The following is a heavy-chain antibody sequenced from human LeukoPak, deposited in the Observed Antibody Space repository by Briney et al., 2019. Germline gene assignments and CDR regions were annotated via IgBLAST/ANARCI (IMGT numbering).Heavy chain of an antibody. V-gene: IGHV3-7*03. Sequence: GGSLRLSCAASGFTFSSYWMSWVRQAPGKGLEWVANIKQDGSEKYYVDSVKGRFTISRDNAENSLYLQMNSLRAEDTAVYYCARSGIAAAGGDFDYWGQGTLVTVSS. CDR1: GFTFSSYW. CDR3: ARSGIAAAGGDFDY. CDR2: IKQDGSEK. J-gene: IGHJ4*02. D-gene: IGHD6-13*01.